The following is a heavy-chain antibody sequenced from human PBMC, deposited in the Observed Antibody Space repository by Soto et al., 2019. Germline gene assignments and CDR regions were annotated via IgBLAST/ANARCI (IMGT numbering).Heavy chain of an antibody. D-gene: IGHD1-26*01. CDR1: GGTFSSYA. J-gene: IGHJ4*02. V-gene: IGHV1-69*12. CDR2: IVTIVGTT. CDR3: LIVGWSPSGPAH. Sequence: QVQLVQSGAEVRQPASSVKVSCKTSGGTFSSYAISWVRQAPGQGLEWMGGIVTIVGTTTYAQKFQGRVTITAGGATSTGFMQLSRISSDDTAGYLVLIVGWSPSGPAHGGQGTRAPFS.